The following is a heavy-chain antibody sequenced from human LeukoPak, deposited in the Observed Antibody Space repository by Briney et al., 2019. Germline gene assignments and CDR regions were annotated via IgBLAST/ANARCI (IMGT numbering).Heavy chain of an antibody. CDR1: GYTFTSYY. CDR3: ARGYTQTIAAIIDY. D-gene: IGHD6-6*01. V-gene: IGHV1-46*01. CDR2: INPSGGST. J-gene: IGHJ4*02. Sequence: ASVKLSCNASGYTFTSYYMHWVRQAPGQGLEWMGIINPSGGSTSYAQKFQGRVTMTRDMSTSTVYMELRSLRSEDTAVYYCARGYTQTIAAIIDYWGQGTLVTVSS.